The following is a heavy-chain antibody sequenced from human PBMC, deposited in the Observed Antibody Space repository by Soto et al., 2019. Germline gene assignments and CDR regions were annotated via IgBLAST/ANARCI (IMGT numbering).Heavy chain of an antibody. CDR2: ISAYNGNT. CDR3: ARVGITMIVVVTTYGMDV. V-gene: IGHV1-18*04. J-gene: IGHJ6*02. D-gene: IGHD3-22*01. Sequence: RASVKVSCKASGYTFTSYGISWVRQAPGQGLEWMGWISAYNGNTNYAQKLQGRVTMTTDTSTSTAYMELRSLRSDDTAVYYCARVGITMIVVVTTYGMDVWGQGTTVTVSS. CDR1: GYTFTSYG.